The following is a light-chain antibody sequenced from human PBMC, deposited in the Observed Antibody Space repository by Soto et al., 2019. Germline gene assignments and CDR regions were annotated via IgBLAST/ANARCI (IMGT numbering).Light chain of an antibody. J-gene: IGLJ2*01. CDR2: DVS. CDR3: CSDAGSHTVV. CDR1: SSDVGGYNF. V-gene: IGLV2-11*01. Sequence: QSALTQPRSVSGSPGQSVTISCTGTSSDVGGYNFVSWYQQYPGKAPKFMIYDVSKRPAGVPDRFSGSKSGNTASLTISGLLAEEEDDYYGCSDAGSHTVVFGAGTKLTVL.